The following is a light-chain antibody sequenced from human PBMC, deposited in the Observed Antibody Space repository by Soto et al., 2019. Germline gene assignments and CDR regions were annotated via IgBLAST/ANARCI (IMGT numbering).Light chain of an antibody. J-gene: IGKJ1*01. CDR2: DAS. CDR1: QSISSW. CDR3: QQYNSYPWT. Sequence: DIQMTQSPSTLSASVGDRVTITCRASQSISSWLAWYQQKPGKAPKLLIYDASSLESGGPSRFSGSGSGTEFTLAISSLQPDDFANYYCQQYNSYPWTFGQGTKVEI. V-gene: IGKV1-5*01.